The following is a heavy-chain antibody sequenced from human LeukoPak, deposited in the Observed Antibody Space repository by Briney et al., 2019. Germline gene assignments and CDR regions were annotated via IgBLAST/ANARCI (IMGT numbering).Heavy chain of an antibody. V-gene: IGHV3-7*01. CDR2: IKQDGSEK. J-gene: IGHJ5*02. CDR3: ATSYSSSSWFDP. Sequence: GGSLRLSCAASGFTFSSYWMSWVRQAPGKGLEWVANIKQDGSEKYYVDSVKGRFTISRDDAKNSLYLQMNSLRAEDTAVYYCATSYSSSSWFDPWGQGTLVTVSS. D-gene: IGHD6-6*01. CDR1: GFTFSSYW.